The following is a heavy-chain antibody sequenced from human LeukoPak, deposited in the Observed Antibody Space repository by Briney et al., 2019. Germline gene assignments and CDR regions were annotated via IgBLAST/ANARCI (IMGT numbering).Heavy chain of an antibody. CDR2: INPNSGGT. J-gene: IGHJ3*02. Sequence: ASVKVSCKASGYTFTGYYMHWVRQAPGQGLEWMGWINPNSGGTNYAQKFQGRVTMTRDTSISTAYMELSRLRSDDTAVYYCAKDSHYYYDSSGYGPNDAFDIWGQGTMVTVSS. CDR1: GYTFTGYY. V-gene: IGHV1-2*02. D-gene: IGHD3-22*01. CDR3: AKDSHYYYDSSGYGPNDAFDI.